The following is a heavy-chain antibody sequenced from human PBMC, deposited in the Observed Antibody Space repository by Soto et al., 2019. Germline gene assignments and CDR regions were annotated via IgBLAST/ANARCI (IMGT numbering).Heavy chain of an antibody. Sequence: SVKVSCKASGGTFSSYAISWVRQAPGQGLEWMGGIIPIFGTANYAQKFRGRVTITADESTSTAYMELSSLRSEDTAVYYCARDREYQLLRPPGYGMDVWGQGTTVTVSS. V-gene: IGHV1-69*13. CDR2: IIPIFGTA. CDR3: ARDREYQLLRPPGYGMDV. J-gene: IGHJ6*02. D-gene: IGHD2-2*01. CDR1: GGTFSSYA.